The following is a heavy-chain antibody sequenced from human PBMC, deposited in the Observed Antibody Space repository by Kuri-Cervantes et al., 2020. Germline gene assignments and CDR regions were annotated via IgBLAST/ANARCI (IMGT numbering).Heavy chain of an antibody. J-gene: IGHJ4*02. CDR1: GFTFSSYS. D-gene: IGHD4/OR15-4a*01. CDR3: ASTTMVEINYFDY. CDR2: ISSSSSTI. Sequence: GGSLRLSCAAPGFTFSSYSMNWVRQAPGKGLEWVSYISSSSSTIYYADSVKGRFTISRDNAKNSLYLQMNSLRDEDTAVYYCASTTMVEINYFDYWGQGTLVTVSS. V-gene: IGHV3-48*02.